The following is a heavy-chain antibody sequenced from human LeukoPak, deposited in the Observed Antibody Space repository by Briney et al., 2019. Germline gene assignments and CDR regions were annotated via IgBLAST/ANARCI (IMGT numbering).Heavy chain of an antibody. CDR2: ISWNSADI. CDR1: GFAFDEYA. V-gene: IGHV3-9*01. J-gene: IGHJ4*02. Sequence: PAGGSLRLSCAASGFAFDEYAMHWVRQVPGKGLEWLVGISWNSADITYADSVKGRFTVSRDNARSSLYLQMDSLRREDSALYYCVKEPTERYYFDFWGQGTLVSVSS. D-gene: IGHD5-24*01. CDR3: VKEPTERYYFDF.